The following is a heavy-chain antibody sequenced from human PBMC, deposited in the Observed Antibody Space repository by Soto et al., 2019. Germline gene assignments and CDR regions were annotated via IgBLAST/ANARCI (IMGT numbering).Heavy chain of an antibody. J-gene: IGHJ4*02. CDR3: AKESVAPIGPFDY. D-gene: IGHD2-15*01. V-gene: IGHV3-30*18. CDR2: ISYDGSNK. Sequence: GGSLRLSCAASGFTFSSYGMHWVRQAPGKGLEWVAVISYDGSNKYYADSVKGRFTISRDNSKNTLYLQMNSLRAEDTAVYYCAKESVAPIGPFDYWGQGTLVTVSS. CDR1: GFTFSSYG.